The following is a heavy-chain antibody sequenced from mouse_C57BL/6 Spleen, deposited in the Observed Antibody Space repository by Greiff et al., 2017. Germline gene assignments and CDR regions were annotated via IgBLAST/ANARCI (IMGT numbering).Heavy chain of an antibody. CDR3: ARGYYDGDYAMDG. V-gene: IGHV1-52*01. Sequence: QVQLQQPGAELVRPGSSVKLSCKASGYTFTSYWMHWVKQRPIPGLEWIGNIDPSDSETPYNQKFKDKATFTVDKSSSTAYLQRSSLTSEDSAVYYCARGYYDGDYAMDGWGKGTSVTGSS. J-gene: IGHJ4*01. D-gene: IGHD1-1*01. CDR2: IDPSDSET. CDR1: GYTFTSYW.